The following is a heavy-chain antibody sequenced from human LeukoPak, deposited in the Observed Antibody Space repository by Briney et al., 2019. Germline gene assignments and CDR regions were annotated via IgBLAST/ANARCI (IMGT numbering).Heavy chain of an antibody. CDR2: ISSSSSYI. CDR3: ARDIPMGRGGSGSYYNGPGGY. V-gene: IGHV3-21*01. D-gene: IGHD3-10*01. Sequence: GGSLRLSCAASGFTFSSYSMNWVRQAPGKGLEWVSSISSSSSYIHYADSVKGRFTISRDNSKNTLYLQMNSLRAEDTAVYYCARDIPMGRGGSGSYYNGPGGYWGQGTLVTVSS. J-gene: IGHJ4*02. CDR1: GFTFSSYS.